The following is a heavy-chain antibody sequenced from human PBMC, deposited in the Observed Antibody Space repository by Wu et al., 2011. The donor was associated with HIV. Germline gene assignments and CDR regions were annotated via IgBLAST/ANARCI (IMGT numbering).Heavy chain of an antibody. Sequence: QVQLVQSGAEVKKPGASVKVSCKASGYTFSGYHVHWVRQAPGQGLEWMGWINPNSGGTNFARQFQGRVTMTRDTSISTAYMQLSKLRSDDTALYYCARELDAFDIWGQGTMVTVSS. CDR3: ARELDAFDI. V-gene: IGHV1-2*02. J-gene: IGHJ3*02. CDR2: INPNSGGT. CDR1: GYTFSGYH.